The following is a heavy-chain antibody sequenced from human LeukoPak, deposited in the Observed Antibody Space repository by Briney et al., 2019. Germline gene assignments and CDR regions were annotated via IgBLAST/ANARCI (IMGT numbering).Heavy chain of an antibody. CDR1: GGSISSYY. J-gene: IGHJ5*02. CDR2: IYDSGST. CDR3: ARERESSSSWTRWVDP. Sequence: SETLSLTCAVSGGSISSYYWSWIRQPPGKGLEWIGYIYDSGSTKYNPSLKSRVTTSVDTSKNQFSLNLRSATAADTAVYYCARERESSSSWTRWVDPWGQGTLVTVSS. D-gene: IGHD6-13*01. V-gene: IGHV4-59*01.